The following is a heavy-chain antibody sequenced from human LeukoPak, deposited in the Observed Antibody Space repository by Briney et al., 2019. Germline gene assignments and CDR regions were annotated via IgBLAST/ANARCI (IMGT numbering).Heavy chain of an antibody. Sequence: PGGSLRLSCAASGFTFSSYWMTWVRQAPGKGLEWVALIRHDGTNKYYRNSVKGRFTISRDNSKHTLFLEMNSLRADDAAVYYCVKDLGGDTGDNSLFDYWGQGTLVTVSS. D-gene: IGHD7-27*01. CDR2: IRHDGTNK. CDR3: VKDLGGDTGDNSLFDY. J-gene: IGHJ4*02. CDR1: GFTFSSYW. V-gene: IGHV3-30*02.